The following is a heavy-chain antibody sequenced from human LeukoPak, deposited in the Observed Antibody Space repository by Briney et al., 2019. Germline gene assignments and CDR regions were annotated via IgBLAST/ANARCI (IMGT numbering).Heavy chain of an antibody. CDR1: GFTFSSYG. CDR3: AKAPGARIPVAFDI. D-gene: IGHD5-12*01. Sequence: PGGSLRLSCAASGFTFSSYGIHWVRQAPGKGLEWVAFIRYDGSNKYYADSVKGRFTISRDNSKNTLYLQMNSLRAEDTAVYYCAKAPGARIPVAFDIWGQGTMVTVSS. J-gene: IGHJ3*02. V-gene: IGHV3-30*02. CDR2: IRYDGSNK.